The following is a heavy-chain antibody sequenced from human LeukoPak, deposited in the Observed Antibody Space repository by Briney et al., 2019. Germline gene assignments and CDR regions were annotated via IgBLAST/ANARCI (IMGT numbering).Heavy chain of an antibody. Sequence: GGSLRLSCASSLFNFGADWMSWVRQAPGKGLEWVANIKQDESEKYYVDSVKGRFTISRDNAKNSLYLQMNSLRAEDTAVYYCARPYSISWELDSWGQGTLVTVSS. CDR3: ARPYSISWELDS. D-gene: IGHD6-13*01. CDR1: LFNFGADW. CDR2: IKQDESEK. J-gene: IGHJ5*01. V-gene: IGHV3-7*01.